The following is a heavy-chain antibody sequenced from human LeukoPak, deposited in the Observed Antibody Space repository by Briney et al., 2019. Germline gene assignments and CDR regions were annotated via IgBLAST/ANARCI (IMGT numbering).Heavy chain of an antibody. CDR3: AREDSSGWYGFDY. Sequence: GGSLRLSCAASGFTFSSYWMHWVRQAPGKGLVWVSRINSDGSSTSYADSVKGRFTISRDNAKNTLYLQMNSLRAEDTAVYYCAREDSSGWYGFDYWGQGTLVTVSS. D-gene: IGHD6-19*01. V-gene: IGHV3-74*01. CDR1: GFTFSSYW. J-gene: IGHJ4*02. CDR2: INSDGSST.